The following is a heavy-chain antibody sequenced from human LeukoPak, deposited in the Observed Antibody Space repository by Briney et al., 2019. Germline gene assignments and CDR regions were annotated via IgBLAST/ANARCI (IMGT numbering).Heavy chain of an antibody. CDR1: GGSISSGDYY. D-gene: IGHD3-10*01. V-gene: IGHV4-30-4*01. J-gene: IGHJ4*02. CDR3: ARVAVRGSNFDY. Sequence: SETLSFTCTVSGGSISSGDYYWSWIRQPPGKGLEWIGYIYYSGSTYYNPSLKSRVTISVDTSKNQFSLKLSSVTAADTAVYYCARVAVRGSNFDYWGQGTLVTVSS. CDR2: IYYSGST.